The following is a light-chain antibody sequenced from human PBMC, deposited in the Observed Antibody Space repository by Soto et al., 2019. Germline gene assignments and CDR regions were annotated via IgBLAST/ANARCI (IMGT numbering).Light chain of an antibody. Sequence: DIVATQSPDSLAVSLGERATINCKSSQSVLYSSNNKNYLAWYQQKPGQPPKLLIYWASTRESGVPDRFSGSGSGTDFTLTISSLQAEDVAVYYCQQYYSPLWTFGQGTKVDIK. V-gene: IGKV4-1*01. J-gene: IGKJ1*01. CDR2: WAS. CDR1: QSVLYSSNNKNY. CDR3: QQYYSPLWT.